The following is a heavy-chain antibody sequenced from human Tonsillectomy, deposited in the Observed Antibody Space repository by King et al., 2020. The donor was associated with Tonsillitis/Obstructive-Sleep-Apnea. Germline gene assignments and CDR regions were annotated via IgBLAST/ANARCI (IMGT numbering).Heavy chain of an antibody. D-gene: IGHD6-19*01. J-gene: IGHJ4*02. CDR1: GFTFDDYG. V-gene: IGHV3-20*04. CDR3: ARGHSSGWFSYFDY. Sequence: QLVQSGGGVVRPGGSLRLSCATSGFTFDDYGMTWVRQAPGKGLEWVSGINWNGGGTGYADSVKGRFSISRDNAKNSLYLQMNSLRAEDTALYYCARGHSSGWFSYFDYWGQGILVSVSS. CDR2: INWNGGGT.